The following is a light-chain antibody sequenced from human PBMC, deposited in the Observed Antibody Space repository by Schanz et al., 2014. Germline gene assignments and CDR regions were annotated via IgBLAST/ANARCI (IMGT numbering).Light chain of an antibody. CDR2: AAS. J-gene: IGKJ1*01. Sequence: DIQMTQSPSSVSASVGDTVTITCRASQDINKWLAWYQQKPGQAPKLLIYAASTLQSGVPSRFTGRGSGTDFTLTISSLQPEDFATYYCQHSYSTPQTFGQGTKVEIK. V-gene: IGKV1-12*01. CDR3: QHSYSTPQT. CDR1: QDINKW.